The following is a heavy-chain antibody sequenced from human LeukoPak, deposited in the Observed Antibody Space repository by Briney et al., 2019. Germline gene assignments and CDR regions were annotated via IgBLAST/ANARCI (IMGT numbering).Heavy chain of an antibody. J-gene: IGHJ5*02. Sequence: GGSLRLSRAASGFTFDDYAMHWVRQAPGKGLEWVSGISWNSGSIGYADSVKGRFTISRDNAKNSLYLQMNSLRAEDTAVYYCARVYSTIFGVVRNWFDPWGQGTLVTVSS. CDR1: GFTFDDYA. D-gene: IGHD3-3*01. V-gene: IGHV3-9*01. CDR2: ISWNSGSI. CDR3: ARVYSTIFGVVRNWFDP.